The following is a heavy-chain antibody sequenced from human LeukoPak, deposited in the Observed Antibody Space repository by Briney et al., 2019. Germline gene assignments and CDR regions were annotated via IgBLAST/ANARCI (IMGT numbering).Heavy chain of an antibody. V-gene: IGHV3-74*01. CDR1: GFTLSDTW. CDR3: ARDDYNRL. CDR2: GDGSST. D-gene: IGHD4-11*01. Sequence: GGSLRLSCAASGFTLSDTWMHWVRHAPGKGLVGVSRGDGSSTTYADSVKGRFTISRDNAKNTLYLQMNSLRAEDTAVYYCARDDYNRLWGQGTLVTVSS. J-gene: IGHJ4*02.